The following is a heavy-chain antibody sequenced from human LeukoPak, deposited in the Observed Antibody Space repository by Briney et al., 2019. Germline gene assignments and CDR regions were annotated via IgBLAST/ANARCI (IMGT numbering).Heavy chain of an antibody. Sequence: GASVNVSCKPYGYTFTIYGINWVRPPPEQGLEWMGWISAYNGDTNYAQKLQGRVTMTTDTSTSTAYMELRSLRSDDTAVYYCARTSHYVDIAATIPYGIYYFDYWGQGTLVTVSS. CDR3: ARTSHYVDIAATIPYGIYYFDY. V-gene: IGHV1-18*01. CDR1: GYTFTIYG. D-gene: IGHD5-12*01. CDR2: ISAYNGDT. J-gene: IGHJ4*02.